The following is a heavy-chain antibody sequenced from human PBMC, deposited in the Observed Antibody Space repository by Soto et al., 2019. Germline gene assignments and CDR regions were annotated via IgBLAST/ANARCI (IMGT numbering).Heavy chain of an antibody. CDR3: ARDREYCSGGSCPDLYGMDV. J-gene: IGHJ6*02. CDR2: IYHSGST. V-gene: IGHV4-4*02. Sequence: SETLSLTCAVSGGSISSSNWWSWVRQPPGKGLEWIGEIYHSGSTNYNPSLKSRVTISVDKSKNQFSLKLSSVTAADTAVYYCARDREYCSGGSCPDLYGMDVWGQGTTVTVSS. D-gene: IGHD2-15*01. CDR1: GGSISSSNW.